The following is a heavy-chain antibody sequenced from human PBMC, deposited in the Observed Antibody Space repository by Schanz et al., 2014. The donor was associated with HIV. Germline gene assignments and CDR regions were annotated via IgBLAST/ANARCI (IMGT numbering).Heavy chain of an antibody. J-gene: IGHJ4*02. CDR2: ISGSGGGT. V-gene: IGHV3-23*01. CDR3: TKDIVAGASEY. D-gene: IGHD6-19*01. Sequence: EVQLLESGGGLVQPGGSLRLSCTASGFTFSGSAMNWVRQAPGKGLEWVSAISGSGGGTFYAGSVKGRFTISRDNSKNMLYLQMTSLRVEDTAVYYCTKDIVAGASEYWGQGTLVIVSS. CDR1: GFTFSGSA.